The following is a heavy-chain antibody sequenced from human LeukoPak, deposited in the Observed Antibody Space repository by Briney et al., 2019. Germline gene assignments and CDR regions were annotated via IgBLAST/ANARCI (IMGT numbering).Heavy chain of an antibody. CDR3: ARESGLGYFEAALWGAFDI. J-gene: IGHJ3*02. CDR1: GYTFTRYY. CDR2: ISPRGAGT. V-gene: IGHV1-46*01. D-gene: IGHD3-9*01. Sequence: ASVKVSCKASGYTFTRYYMHWVRQAPGQGLEWMGIISPRGAGTTYAQNFQGRVTMTRDTSTSTVYMDLSSLRSEDTAVYYCARESGLGYFEAALWGAFDIWGQGTMVTVSS.